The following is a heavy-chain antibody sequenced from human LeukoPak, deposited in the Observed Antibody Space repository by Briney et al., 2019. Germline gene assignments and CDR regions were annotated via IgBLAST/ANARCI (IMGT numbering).Heavy chain of an antibody. Sequence: KPSETLSLTCTVSGGSISSYYWSWIWQPPGKRLEWIGHIYYSGSTNYNPSLKSRVTISVDTSKNQFSLKLSSVTAADTAVYYCASRSSIWSGYQDTLYYFDSWGHGTLGTVSS. D-gene: IGHD3-3*01. CDR3: ASRSSIWSGYQDTLYYFDS. CDR1: GGSISSYY. V-gene: IGHV4-59*01. J-gene: IGHJ4*01. CDR2: IYYSGST.